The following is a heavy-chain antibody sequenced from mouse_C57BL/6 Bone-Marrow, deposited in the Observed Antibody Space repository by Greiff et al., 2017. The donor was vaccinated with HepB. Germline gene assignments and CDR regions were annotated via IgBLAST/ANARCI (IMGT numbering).Heavy chain of an antibody. CDR3: ARQGGGNAMDY. CDR2: ISSGGSYT. Sequence: DVQLVESGGDLVKPGGSLKLSCAASGFTFSSYGMSWVRQTPDKRLEWVATISSGGSYTYYPDSVKGRFTISRDNAKNTLYLQMSSLKSEDTAMYYCARQGGGNAMDYWGQGTSVTVSS. J-gene: IGHJ4*01. V-gene: IGHV5-6*01. CDR1: GFTFSSYG.